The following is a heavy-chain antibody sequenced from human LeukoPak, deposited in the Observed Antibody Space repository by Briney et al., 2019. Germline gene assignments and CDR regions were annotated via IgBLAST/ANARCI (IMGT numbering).Heavy chain of an antibody. CDR3: ARGIVVPAARFDP. V-gene: IGHV4-61*10. CDR1: GGSISSGSYY. CDR2: IYYSGST. Sequence: SQTLSLTCTVSGGSISSGSYYWNWIRQPAGKGLEWIGYIYYSGSTNYNPSLKSRVTISVDTSKNQFSLKLSSVTAADTAVYYCARGIVVPAARFDPWGQGTLVTVSS. D-gene: IGHD2-2*01. J-gene: IGHJ5*02.